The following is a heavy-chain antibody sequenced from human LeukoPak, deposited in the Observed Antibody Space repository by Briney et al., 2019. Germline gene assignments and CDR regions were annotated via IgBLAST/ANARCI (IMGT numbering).Heavy chain of an antibody. CDR2: ISGSGGST. D-gene: IGHD1-14*01. V-gene: IGHV3-23*01. J-gene: IGHJ6*02. Sequence: GGSLRLSCAASGFTFSSYAMSWVRQAPGKGLEWVSAISGSGGSTYYADSVKGRFTISRDNSKNTLYLQMNSLRAEDTAVYYCARDPESGLYGMDVWGQGTTVTVSS. CDR1: GFTFSSYA. CDR3: ARDPESGLYGMDV.